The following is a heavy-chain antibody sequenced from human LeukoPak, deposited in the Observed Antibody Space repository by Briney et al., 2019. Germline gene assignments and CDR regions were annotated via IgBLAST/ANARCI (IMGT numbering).Heavy chain of an antibody. CDR1: GGTINDYA. J-gene: IGHJ6*03. Sequence: SVKVSCTPSGGTINDYAVYWVRQAPGQGLEWMARIIPLFGTVNYAQNFQDRLTLSADKSTNTAHMELSSLRFDDTAIYYCATPPPGYSFSNHYYYMDAWGRGTTVTVSS. D-gene: IGHD1-1*01. V-gene: IGHV1-69*06. CDR2: IIPLFGTV. CDR3: ATPPPGYSFSNHYYYMDA.